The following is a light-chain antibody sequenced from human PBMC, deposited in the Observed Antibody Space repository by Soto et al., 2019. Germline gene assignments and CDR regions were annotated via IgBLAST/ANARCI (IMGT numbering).Light chain of an antibody. CDR3: QQSYSSPPT. CDR1: QSVTNY. CDR2: DAS. Sequence: EIFLTQSPDTLSLSPGERATLSCRATQSVTNYIAWYQQRPGQAPRLLIYDASNRASGVPAKFSGSRSGPDFTLTISSLQPEDFATYYCQQSYSSPPTFGQGTKVDIK. V-gene: IGKV3-11*01. J-gene: IGKJ1*01.